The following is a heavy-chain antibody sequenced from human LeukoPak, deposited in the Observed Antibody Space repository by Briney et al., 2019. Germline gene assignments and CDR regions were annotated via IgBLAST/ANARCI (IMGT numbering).Heavy chain of an antibody. J-gene: IGHJ4*02. V-gene: IGHV3-30*02. CDR3: AQGYWESHFDS. CDR2: IRFDGSNQ. CDR1: GSTFISFG. D-gene: IGHD2-21*01. Sequence: GGSLRLSCAASGSTFISFGMHFVRQAPGKGLEWVALIRFDGSNQYYTDSVKGRFTISRDNSNNTLFLQLNNLRVDITAVYLCAQGYWESHFDSWGQGTLVTVSS.